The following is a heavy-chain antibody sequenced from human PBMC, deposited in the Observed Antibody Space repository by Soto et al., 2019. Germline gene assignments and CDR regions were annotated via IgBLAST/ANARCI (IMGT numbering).Heavy chain of an antibody. V-gene: IGHV3-30-3*01. Sequence: PGGSLRLSCAASGFTFSSYAMHWVRQAPGKGLEWVAVISYAGSNKYYADSVKGRFTISRDNSKNTLYLQMNSLRAEDTAVYYCASAEDIAAAGIGVDYWGQGTLVTVSS. D-gene: IGHD6-13*01. CDR2: ISYAGSNK. J-gene: IGHJ4*02. CDR1: GFTFSSYA. CDR3: ASAEDIAAAGIGVDY.